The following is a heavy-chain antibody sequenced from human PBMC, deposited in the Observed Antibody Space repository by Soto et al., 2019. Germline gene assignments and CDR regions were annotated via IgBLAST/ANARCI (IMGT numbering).Heavy chain of an antibody. J-gene: IGHJ5*02. CDR3: ARGIATGQLDP. Sequence: ASVKVSCKASGYTFTRYTMNWVRQAPGQRLEWMGWINPDNGSTKSSQKFQDRVIITRDTSASTAYMDLSSLRSGDTAVYYCARGIATGQLDPWGQGTLVTVSS. D-gene: IGHD2-15*01. CDR2: INPDNGST. V-gene: IGHV1-3*01. CDR1: GYTFTRYT.